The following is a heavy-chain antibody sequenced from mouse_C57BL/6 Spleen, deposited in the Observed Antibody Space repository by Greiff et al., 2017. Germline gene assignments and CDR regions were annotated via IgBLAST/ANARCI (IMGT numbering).Heavy chain of an antibody. CDR3: AREDYYERYFDV. J-gene: IGHJ1*03. CDR2: IYWDDDK. V-gene: IGHV8-12*01. CDR1: GFSLSTSGMG. Sequence: ESGPGILQSSQTLSLTCSFSGFSLSTSGMGVSWIRQPSGKGLEWLAHIYWDDDKRYNPFLKSRLTISKDTSRNQVFLKITSVYTADTATYYCAREDYYERYFDVWGTGTTVTVSS. D-gene: IGHD1-1*01.